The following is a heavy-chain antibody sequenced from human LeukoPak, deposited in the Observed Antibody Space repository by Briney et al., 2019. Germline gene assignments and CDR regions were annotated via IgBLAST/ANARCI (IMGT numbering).Heavy chain of an antibody. Sequence: PSQTLSLTCTVSGGSISSGSYYWSWIRQPAGKGLEWIGRIYTSGSTNYNPSLKSRVTISVDTSKNQFSLKLSSVTAADTAVYYCARARPGVAGTEDQYYYYYYMDVWGKGTTVTISS. J-gene: IGHJ6*03. V-gene: IGHV4-61*02. CDR1: GGSISSGSYY. CDR2: IYTSGST. CDR3: ARARPGVAGTEDQYYYYYYMDV. D-gene: IGHD6-19*01.